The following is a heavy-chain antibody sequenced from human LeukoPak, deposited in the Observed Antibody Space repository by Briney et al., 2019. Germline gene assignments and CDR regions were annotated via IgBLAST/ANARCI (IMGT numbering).Heavy chain of an antibody. J-gene: IGHJ4*02. D-gene: IGHD3-10*01. CDR1: GYTFTSYD. CDR2: MNPNSGNT. Sequence: ASVKVSCKASGYTFTSYDINWVRQSTGQGLEWRGWMNPNSGNTGYAQKFQGRVTMTRNTSISTAYMELSSLRSEDTAVYYCARVVYGSGSAPFDYWGQGTLVTVSS. V-gene: IGHV1-8*01. CDR3: ARVVYGSGSAPFDY.